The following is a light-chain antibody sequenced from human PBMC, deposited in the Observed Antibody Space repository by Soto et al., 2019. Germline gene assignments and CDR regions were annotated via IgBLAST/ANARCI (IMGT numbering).Light chain of an antibody. CDR3: ATWDDSLYGMV. Sequence: QSVLTQPPSASGTTGQRVTISCSGGSSNIGRNPVNWYLQLPGTAPKLLIYTNNQRPSGVPDRVSASKSGTAASLTISGLQTEDEADDYCATWDDSLYGMVFGGGTKVTVL. CDR1: SSNIGRNP. V-gene: IGLV1-44*01. J-gene: IGLJ2*01. CDR2: TNN.